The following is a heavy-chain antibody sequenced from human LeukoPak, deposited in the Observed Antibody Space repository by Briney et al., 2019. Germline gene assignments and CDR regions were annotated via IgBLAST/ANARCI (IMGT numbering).Heavy chain of an antibody. Sequence: ASVKVSCKASGGTFSSYTISWVRQASGQGLEWMGRIIPILGIANYAQKFQGRVTITADKSTSTAYMELSSLRSEDTAVYYCARGATVTIRQDFDIWGQGTMVTVSS. CDR3: ARGATVTIRQDFDI. D-gene: IGHD4-11*01. J-gene: IGHJ3*02. CDR1: GGTFSSYT. V-gene: IGHV1-69*02. CDR2: IIPILGIA.